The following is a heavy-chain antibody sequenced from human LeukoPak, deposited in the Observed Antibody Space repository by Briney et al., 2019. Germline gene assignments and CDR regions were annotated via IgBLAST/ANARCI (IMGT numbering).Heavy chain of an antibody. CDR2: INPNSGGT. CDR1: GYTFTDYY. CDR3: ARSPHILTGENFDY. J-gene: IGHJ4*02. D-gene: IGHD3-9*01. Sequence: ASVKVSCKTSGYTFTDYYLHWVRQAPGQGLEWMGWINPNSGGTNYAQKFRARVSMTRDASISTAYMQLSRLRFDDTAVYYCARSPHILTGENFDYWGQGTLLTVSS. V-gene: IGHV1-2*02.